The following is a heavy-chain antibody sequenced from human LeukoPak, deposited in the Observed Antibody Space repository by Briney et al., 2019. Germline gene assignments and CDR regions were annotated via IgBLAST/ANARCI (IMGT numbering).Heavy chain of an antibody. J-gene: IGHJ4*02. D-gene: IGHD3-10*01. CDR1: GFTFSKFA. CDR2: LSGGGATA. CDR3: AEITMIRGFDY. Sequence: GGSLRLSCAASGFTFSKFAMYWVRQAPGKGLEWVSALSGGGATAHYADSVKGRFTISRDNSKNTVDLQMNSLRAEDTAVYYCAEITMIRGFDYWGQGTLVTVSS. V-gene: IGHV3-23*01.